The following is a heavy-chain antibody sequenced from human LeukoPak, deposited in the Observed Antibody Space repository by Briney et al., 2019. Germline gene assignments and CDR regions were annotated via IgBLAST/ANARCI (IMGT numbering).Heavy chain of an antibody. CDR3: ARDRGTWNDDGFDY. V-gene: IGHV4-34*10. Sequence: SSETLSLTCAVYGESFVGYYWTWIRQPPGKGLEWIGEIDYTGSTNYNPSLKSRIKMSVDTSKNQFSLKLSSVTAADTAVYYCARDRGTWNDDGFDYWGQGTLVTVSS. CDR1: GESFVGYY. D-gene: IGHD1-1*01. J-gene: IGHJ4*02. CDR2: IDYTGST.